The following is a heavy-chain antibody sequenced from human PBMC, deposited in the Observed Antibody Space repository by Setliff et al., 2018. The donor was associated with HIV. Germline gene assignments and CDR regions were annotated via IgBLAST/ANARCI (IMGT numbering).Heavy chain of an antibody. V-gene: IGHV5-51*01. D-gene: IGHD1-26*01. CDR3: ARRESGSYYGRLEY. CDR2: IYPGDSDT. CDR1: GYSFTNYW. J-gene: IGHJ4*02. Sequence: PGESLKISCKGSGYSFTNYWIGWVRQMPGKGLEWMGIIYPGDSDTRYSPSFQGQVPMSADKSINTAYLQWSSLKASDTAVYFCARRESGSYYGRLEYWGQGTLVTVSS.